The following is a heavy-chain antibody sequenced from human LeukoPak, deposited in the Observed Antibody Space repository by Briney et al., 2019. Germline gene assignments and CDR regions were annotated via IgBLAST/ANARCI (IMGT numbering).Heavy chain of an antibody. CDR3: ATFDY. CDR1: GFTFSNYG. CDR2: ITSSGIT. J-gene: IGHJ4*02. V-gene: IGHV3-23*01. Sequence: PGGSLRLSCAASGFTFSNYGMNWVRQAPGKGLEWVSGITSSGITYYADSVKGRFTVSRDNSKNTLYLQMNSLRAEDTAVYYCATFDYWGQGILVIVSS.